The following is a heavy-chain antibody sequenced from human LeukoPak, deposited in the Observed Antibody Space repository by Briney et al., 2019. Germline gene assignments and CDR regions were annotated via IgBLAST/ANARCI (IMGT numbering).Heavy chain of an antibody. CDR3: ARDGPYDILTGYYIGTFDY. V-gene: IGHV3-21*01. J-gene: IGHJ4*02. CDR2: ISSSSSYI. D-gene: IGHD3-9*01. Sequence: GGSLRLSCAASGFTFSSYSMNWVRQAPGKGLEWVSSISSSSSYIYYADSVKGRFTISRDNAKNSLYLQMNSLRAEDTAVYYCARDGPYDILTGYYIGTFDYWGQGTLVTVSS. CDR1: GFTFSSYS.